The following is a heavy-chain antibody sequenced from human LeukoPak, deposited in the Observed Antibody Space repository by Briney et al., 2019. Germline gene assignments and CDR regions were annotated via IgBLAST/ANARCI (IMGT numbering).Heavy chain of an antibody. CDR1: GGSISSSSYY. Sequence: PSETLSLTCTVSGGSISSSSYYWGWIRQPPGKGLEWIGSIYYSGSTYYNPSLKSRVTISVDTSKNQFSLKLSSVTAADTAVYYCATGATYYDFWSGYSDAFDIWGQGTMVTVSS. CDR2: IYYSGST. CDR3: ATGATYYDFWSGYSDAFDI. D-gene: IGHD3-3*01. J-gene: IGHJ3*02. V-gene: IGHV4-39*01.